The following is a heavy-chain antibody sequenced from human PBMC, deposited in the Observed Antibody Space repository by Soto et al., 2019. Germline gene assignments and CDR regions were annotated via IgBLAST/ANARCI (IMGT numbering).Heavy chain of an antibody. J-gene: IGHJ4*02. CDR1: GFTCSSYG. V-gene: IGHV3-30*18. Sequence: QVQLVESGGGVVQPGRSLRLSCAASGFTCSSYGMHWVRQAPGTGLEWVAVTSYDGSNKNYADSVKGRFTISRDNSKNTLYLHMNSLRAEHTAVYYCAEDRNIVVVVSPLDYWGQGTLVTVSS. CDR3: AEDRNIVVVVSPLDY. CDR2: TSYDGSNK. D-gene: IGHD2-15*01.